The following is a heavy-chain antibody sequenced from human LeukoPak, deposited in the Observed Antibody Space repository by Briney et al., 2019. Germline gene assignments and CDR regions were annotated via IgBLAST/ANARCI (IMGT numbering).Heavy chain of an antibody. V-gene: IGHV3-21*01. D-gene: IGHD3-16*02. CDR1: GFTFSGYN. CDR2: ISSSSSYI. J-gene: IGHJ4*02. CDR3: ARVMITFGGVIYYFDY. Sequence: PGGSLRLSCAASGFTFSGYNMHWVRQAPGKGLEWVSSISSSSSYIYYADSVKGRFTISRDNAKNSLYLQMNSLRAEDTAVYYCARVMITFGGVIYYFDYWGQGTLVTVSS.